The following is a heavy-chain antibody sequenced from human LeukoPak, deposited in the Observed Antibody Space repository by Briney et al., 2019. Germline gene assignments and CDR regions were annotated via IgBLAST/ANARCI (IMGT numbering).Heavy chain of an antibody. CDR1: GGSFSGYY. J-gene: IGHJ3*02. D-gene: IGHD1-26*01. V-gene: IGHV4-34*01. Sequence: PSETLSLTCAVYGGSFSGYYWSWIRQPPGKGLEWIGEINHSGSTNYNPSLKSRVTISVDTSKNQFSLKLSSVTAADTAVYYCASRSGSYHRQAFDIWGQGTMVTVSS. CDR3: ASRSGSYHRQAFDI. CDR2: INHSGST.